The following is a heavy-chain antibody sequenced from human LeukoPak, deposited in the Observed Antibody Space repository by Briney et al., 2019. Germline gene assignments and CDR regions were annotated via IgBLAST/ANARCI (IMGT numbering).Heavy chain of an antibody. V-gene: IGHV1-18*01. CDR1: GYTFTSYG. J-gene: IGHJ5*02. CDR3: ARGPGYSSGWYFDP. Sequence: ASVKVSCKASGYTFTSYGISWVRQAPGQGLEWMGWISAYNGNTSYAQKFQGRVTMTRDMSTSTVYMELSSLRSEDTAVYYCARGPGYSSGWYFDPWGQGTLVTVSS. D-gene: IGHD6-19*01. CDR2: ISAYNGNT.